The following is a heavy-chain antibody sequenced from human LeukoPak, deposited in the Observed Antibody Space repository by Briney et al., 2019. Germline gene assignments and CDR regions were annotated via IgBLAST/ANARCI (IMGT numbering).Heavy chain of an antibody. CDR2: IYTSGGT. D-gene: IGHD3-22*01. Sequence: SETLSLTCTVSGGSISSDMYYWSWIRQSAGKGLEWIGRIYTSGGTNYNPSLKSRVTISVDTSKNQFSLRLNSVTAADTAVYYCARDEGYDSSGYYVAFDIWGQGTMVTVSS. J-gene: IGHJ3*02. V-gene: IGHV4-61*02. CDR3: ARDEGYDSSGYYVAFDI. CDR1: GGSISSDMYY.